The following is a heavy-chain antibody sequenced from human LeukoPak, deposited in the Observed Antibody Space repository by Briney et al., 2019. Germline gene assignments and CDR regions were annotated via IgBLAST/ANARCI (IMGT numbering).Heavy chain of an antibody. J-gene: IGHJ4*02. D-gene: IGHD3-10*01. CDR2: IIPIFGTA. CDR3: ARFHMVPRAKGPGYYFDY. CDR1: GGTFSSYA. Sequence: AASVKVSCTASGGTFSSYAISWVRQAPGQGLEWMGGIIPIFGTANYAQKFQGRVTITADESTSTAYMELSSLRSEDTAVYYCARFHMVPRAKGPGYYFDYWGQGTLVTVSS. V-gene: IGHV1-69*13.